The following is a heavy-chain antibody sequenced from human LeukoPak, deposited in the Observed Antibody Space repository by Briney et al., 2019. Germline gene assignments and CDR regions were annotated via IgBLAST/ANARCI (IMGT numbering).Heavy chain of an antibody. CDR2: INPNSGGT. V-gene: IGHV1-2*02. CDR3: ARESSSSGAHDY. D-gene: IGHD6-6*01. CDR1: GYTFTGYY. Sequence: ASVTVSCKASGYTFTGYYMHWVRQAPGQGLEWMGWINPNSGGTNYAQKFQGRVTMTRDTSISTAYMELSRLRSDDTAVYYCARESSSSGAHDYWGQGTLVTVSS. J-gene: IGHJ4*02.